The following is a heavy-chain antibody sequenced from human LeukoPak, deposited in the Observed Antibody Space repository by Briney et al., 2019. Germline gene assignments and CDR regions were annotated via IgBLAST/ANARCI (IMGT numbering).Heavy chain of an antibody. D-gene: IGHD3-10*01. Sequence: GASVKVSCKASGYTFTSYDTNWVRQATGQGLELMGWMNPNSGNTGYAQKFQGRVTMTRNTSISTAYMELSNLRSEDTAVYYCARGPYGSGRYPMDVWGKGTTVTVSS. CDR2: MNPNSGNT. CDR1: GYTFTSYD. J-gene: IGHJ6*03. CDR3: ARGPYGSGRYPMDV. V-gene: IGHV1-8*01.